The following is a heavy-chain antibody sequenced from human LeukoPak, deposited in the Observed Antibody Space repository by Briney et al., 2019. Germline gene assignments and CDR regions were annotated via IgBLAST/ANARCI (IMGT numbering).Heavy chain of an antibody. CDR3: ATDLSGFDAFDI. J-gene: IGHJ3*02. Sequence: ASVKVSCKVSGYTLTELSMHWVRQAPGKGLEWMGGFDPEDGETIYAQKFQGRVTMTEDTSTDTAYMELSSLRSEDTAVYYFATDLSGFDAFDIWGQGTMVTVSS. CDR1: GYTLTELS. D-gene: IGHD3-22*01. CDR2: FDPEDGET. V-gene: IGHV1-24*01.